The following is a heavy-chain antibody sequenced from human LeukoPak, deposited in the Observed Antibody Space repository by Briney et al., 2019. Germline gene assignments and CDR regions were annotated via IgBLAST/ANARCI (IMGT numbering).Heavy chain of an antibody. CDR1: DDSISSGGYS. CDR3: ARDRGIMVTFGGVIAKGAHY. CDR2: IFDSGNT. J-gene: IGHJ4*02. D-gene: IGHD3-16*02. Sequence: PSETLSLTCTVSDDSISSGGYSWSWIRQPPGKGLEWIGYIFDSGNTYYNPSLKSRVTISGDMSKNQFSLKLGSVTAADTAVYYCARDRGIMVTFGGVIAKGAHYWGQGTLVTVSS. V-gene: IGHV4-30-4*07.